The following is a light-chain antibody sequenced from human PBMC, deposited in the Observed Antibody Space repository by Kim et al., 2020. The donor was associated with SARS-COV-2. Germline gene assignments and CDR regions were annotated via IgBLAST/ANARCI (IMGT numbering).Light chain of an antibody. Sequence: PSVEDRVTITCRASQDINNYLAWYQQKPGTAPKLLIYGVSTLQSGVPSRFSGSGSAPDFTLTITSLQPEDVATYYCQKYNSAPWTFGQGTKVDIK. V-gene: IGKV1-27*01. J-gene: IGKJ1*01. CDR3: QKYNSAPWT. CDR2: GVS. CDR1: QDINNY.